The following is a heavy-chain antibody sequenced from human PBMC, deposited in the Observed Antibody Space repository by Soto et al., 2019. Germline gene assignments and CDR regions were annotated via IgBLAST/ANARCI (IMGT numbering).Heavy chain of an antibody. CDR3: ARDSLAYCGGDCYSGEFDY. J-gene: IGHJ4*02. CDR2: IWYDGSNK. D-gene: IGHD2-21*02. CDR1: GFTFSSYG. Sequence: PGGSLRLSCAASGFTFSSYGMHWVRQAPGKGLEWVAVIWYDGSNKYYADSVKGRFTISRDNSKNTLYLQMNSLRAEDTAVYYCARDSLAYCGGDCYSGEFDYWGQGT. V-gene: IGHV3-33*01.